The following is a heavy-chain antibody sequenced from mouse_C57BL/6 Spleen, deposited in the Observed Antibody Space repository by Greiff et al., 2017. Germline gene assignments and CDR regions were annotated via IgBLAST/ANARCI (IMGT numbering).Heavy chain of an antibody. J-gene: IGHJ4*01. Sequence: VQGVESGAELVRPGASVTLSCKASGYTFTDYEMHWVKQTPVHGLEWTGAIDPETGGTAYNQKFKGKAILTADKSSSTAYMELRSLTSEDSAVYYCTSAYYSNYDAMDYWGQGTSVTVSS. D-gene: IGHD2-5*01. V-gene: IGHV1-15*01. CDR1: GYTFTDYE. CDR2: IDPETGGT. CDR3: TSAYYSNYDAMDY.